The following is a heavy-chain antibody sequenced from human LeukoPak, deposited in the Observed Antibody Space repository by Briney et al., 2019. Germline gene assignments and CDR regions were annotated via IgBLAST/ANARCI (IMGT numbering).Heavy chain of an antibody. CDR3: ATEGTIVVLLAADY. Sequence: PGGSLRLSCAASGFTFSTYGMHWVRQAPGKGLEWLALISYDGSLKYYADSVKGRFTVSRDNSKNTLYLQMNSLRTEDTAMYHCATEGTIVVLLAADYWGQGALVTVSS. J-gene: IGHJ4*02. V-gene: IGHV3-30*03. CDR1: GFTFSTYG. D-gene: IGHD2-15*01. CDR2: ISYDGSLK.